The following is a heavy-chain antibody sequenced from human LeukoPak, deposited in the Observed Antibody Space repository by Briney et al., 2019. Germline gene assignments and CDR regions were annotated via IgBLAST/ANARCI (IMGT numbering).Heavy chain of an antibody. Sequence: GESLKISRKGSGYSFTSYWIGWVRQMPGKGLEWMGIIYPGDSDTRYSPSFQGQVTISADKSISTAYLQWSSLKASDTAMYYCARQGEQWLVLADAFDVWGQGTMVTVSS. CDR2: IYPGDSDT. J-gene: IGHJ3*01. V-gene: IGHV5-51*01. CDR3: ARQGEQWLVLADAFDV. D-gene: IGHD6-19*01. CDR1: GYSFTSYW.